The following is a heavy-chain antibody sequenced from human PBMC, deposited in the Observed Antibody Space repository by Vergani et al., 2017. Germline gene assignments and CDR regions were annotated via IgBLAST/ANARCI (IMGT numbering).Heavy chain of an antibody. CDR1: GYTFTSYD. CDR3: ARGRTIFGVVITDFDY. CDR2: MNPNSGNT. D-gene: IGHD3-3*01. V-gene: IGHV1-8*01. Sequence: QVPLVQSGAEVKKPGASVKVSCKASGYTFTSYDINWVRQATGQGLEWMGWMNPNSGNTGYAQKFQGRVTMTRNTSISTAYMELSSLRSEDTAVYYCARGRTIFGVVITDFDYWGQGTLVTVSS. J-gene: IGHJ4*02.